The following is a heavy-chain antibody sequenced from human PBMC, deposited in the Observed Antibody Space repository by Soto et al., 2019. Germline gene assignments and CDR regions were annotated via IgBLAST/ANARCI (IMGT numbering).Heavy chain of an antibody. D-gene: IGHD3-22*01. CDR1: GFTFSNYW. CDR2: ISSSDNII. V-gene: IGHV3-48*04. CDR3: ARGDDYDSSGYLFYYYYGMDV. J-gene: IGHJ6*02. Sequence: EVQVMESGGGFVQPGGSLRLSCVASGFTFSNYWMSWVRQAPGKGLEWLSYISSSDNIIYYADSVKGRFTISRDNAKNSLYLQMNSLRAEDTAVYYCARGDDYDSSGYLFYYYYGMDVWGQGTTVTVSS.